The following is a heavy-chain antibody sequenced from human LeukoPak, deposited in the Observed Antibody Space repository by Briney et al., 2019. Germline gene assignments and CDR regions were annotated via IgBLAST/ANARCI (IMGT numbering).Heavy chain of an antibody. D-gene: IGHD6-13*01. J-gene: IGHJ4*02. Sequence: GGSLRLSCAASGFSFSSYWMSWVRQAPGKGLEWVANIKQDGSEKYYVDSVKGRFTISGDNAKNSLYLQMNSLRAEDTAVYYCARDGWGPYSSTSDYWGQGTLVTVSS. CDR3: ARDGWGPYSSTSDY. CDR1: GFSFSSYW. V-gene: IGHV3-7*03. CDR2: IKQDGSEK.